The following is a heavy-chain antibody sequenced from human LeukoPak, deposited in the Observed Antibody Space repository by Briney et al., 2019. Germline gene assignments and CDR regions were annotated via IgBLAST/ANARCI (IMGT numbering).Heavy chain of an antibody. CDR2: MNPNSGNT. CDR1: GYTFTSYD. CDR3: ARAERWLSNWFDP. V-gene: IGHV1-8*01. Sequence: GASVKVSCKASGYTFTSYDINWVRQATGQGLEWMGWMNPNSGNTGYAQKFQGRVTMPRNTSISTAYMELSSLRSEDTAVYYCARAERWLSNWFDPWGQGTLVTVYS. D-gene: IGHD5-24*01. J-gene: IGHJ5*02.